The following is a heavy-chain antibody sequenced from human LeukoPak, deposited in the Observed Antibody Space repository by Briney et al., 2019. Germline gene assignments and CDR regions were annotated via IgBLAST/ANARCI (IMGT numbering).Heavy chain of an antibody. CDR2: IYYSGST. V-gene: IGHV4-59*01. CDR3: ARASRPQDFWSGYFNGFDP. J-gene: IGHJ5*02. CDR1: GGSISSYY. Sequence: SETLSLTCTVSGGSISSYYWSWIRQPPGKGLEWIGYIYYSGSTNYNPSPKSRVTISVDTSKNQFSLKLSSVTAADTAVYYCARASRPQDFWSGYFNGFDPWGQGTLVTVSS. D-gene: IGHD3-3*01.